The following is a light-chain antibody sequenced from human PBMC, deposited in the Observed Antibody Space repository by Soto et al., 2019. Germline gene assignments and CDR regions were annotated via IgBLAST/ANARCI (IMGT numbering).Light chain of an antibody. CDR1: QSVNIY. V-gene: IGKV3-11*01. CDR2: DAS. Sequence: EIVLTQSPATLSLSPGERATLSCRASQSVNIYLAWYQQKPGQAPRLLIHDASNRATGIPARFSGSGSGTDFTLTISSLEPEDIAVYYCQQRSNWRVTFGGGTKVDI. J-gene: IGKJ4*01. CDR3: QQRSNWRVT.